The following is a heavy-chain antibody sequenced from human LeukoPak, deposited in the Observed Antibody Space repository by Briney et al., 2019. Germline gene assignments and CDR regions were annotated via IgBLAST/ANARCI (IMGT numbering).Heavy chain of an antibody. V-gene: IGHV4-39*01. J-gene: IGHJ5*02. D-gene: IGHD6-13*01. CDR2: IYYSGST. Sequence: SETLSLTCTVSGGSISSSSYYWGWIRQPPGKGLEWIGSIYYSGSTYYNPSLESRVTISVDTSKNQFSLKLSSVTAADTAVYYCARHSAVAAAGIWFDPWGQGTLVTVSS. CDR1: GGSISSSSYY. CDR3: ARHSAVAAAGIWFDP.